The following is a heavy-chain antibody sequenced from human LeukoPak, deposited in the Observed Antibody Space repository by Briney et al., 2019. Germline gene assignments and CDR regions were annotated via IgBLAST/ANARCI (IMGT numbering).Heavy chain of an antibody. CDR3: AKSGPAAGRPDAFDI. J-gene: IGHJ3*02. D-gene: IGHD2-2*01. CDR1: GGSVTTSSFY. V-gene: IGHV4-39*07. CDR2: IYYRGIT. Sequence: SETLSLTCTLSGGSVTTSSFYWAWIRQPPGKGLECIGTIYYRGITYYHSSLKSRVTISVDTSKNQFSLKLNSVTAADTAVYFCAKSGPAAGRPDAFDIWGQGTMVTVSS.